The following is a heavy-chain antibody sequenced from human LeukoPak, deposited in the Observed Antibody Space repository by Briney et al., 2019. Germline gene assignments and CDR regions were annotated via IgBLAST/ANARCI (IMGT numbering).Heavy chain of an antibody. CDR3: ASLSLGYCSSTSCHRGAFDI. CDR2: INHSGST. J-gene: IGHJ3*02. CDR1: GGSFSGYY. V-gene: IGHV4-34*01. D-gene: IGHD2-2*01. Sequence: PSETLSLTCAVYGGSFSGYYWSWIRQPPGKGLEWIGEINHSGSTNYNPSLKSRVTISVDTSKNQFSLKLSSVTAADTAVYYCASLSLGYCSSTSCHRGAFDIWGQGTMVTVSS.